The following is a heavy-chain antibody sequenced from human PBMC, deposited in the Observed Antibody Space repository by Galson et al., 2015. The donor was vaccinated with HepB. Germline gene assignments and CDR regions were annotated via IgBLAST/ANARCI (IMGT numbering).Heavy chain of an antibody. J-gene: IGHJ4*02. V-gene: IGHV3-30-3*02. Sequence: SLRLSCAASGFTFSSYAMSWVRQAPGKGLEWVAVISDDGNNKYYAGSVKGRFTVSRDNSKNTLYLQMNSLRAEDTAVYYCAKFPARIAAAGSAPFDYWGQGALVTVSS. CDR2: ISDDGNNK. CDR1: GFTFSSYA. D-gene: IGHD6-13*01. CDR3: AKFPARIAAAGSAPFDY.